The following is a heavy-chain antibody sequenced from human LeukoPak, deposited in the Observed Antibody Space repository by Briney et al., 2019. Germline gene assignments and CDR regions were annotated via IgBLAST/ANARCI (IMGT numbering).Heavy chain of an antibody. V-gene: IGHV1-2*02. J-gene: IGHJ5*02. Sequence: ASVKVSCKASGYTFTDYYIHWVRQAPGQGLEWMGWINPNSVGTNYAQKFQGRITMTRDTSISTAYMELSRLRSDDTAVYYCARVGATYSGDPWGQGTLVTVSS. D-gene: IGHD1-26*01. CDR1: GYTFTDYY. CDR3: ARVGATYSGDP. CDR2: INPNSVGT.